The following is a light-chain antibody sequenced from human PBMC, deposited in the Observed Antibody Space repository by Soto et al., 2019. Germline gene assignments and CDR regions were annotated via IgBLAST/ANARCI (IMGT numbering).Light chain of an antibody. Sequence: QSVLTQPPSVSGAPGQRVTISCTGSSSNIGAGYDVHWYQQLPGTAPKLLIYGNSNRPSGVPDRFSGSKSGTSASLAITGLQAEDEADYYCPSYDSSLSGSRVFGGGTTLTVL. CDR2: GNS. CDR3: PSYDSSLSGSRV. J-gene: IGLJ2*01. CDR1: SSNIGAGYD. V-gene: IGLV1-40*01.